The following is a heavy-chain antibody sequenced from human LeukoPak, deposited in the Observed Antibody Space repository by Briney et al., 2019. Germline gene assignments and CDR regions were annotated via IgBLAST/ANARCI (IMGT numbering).Heavy chain of an antibody. CDR1: GYTFTSYG. CDR3: ARDQKVWSGYYTPYNWFDP. V-gene: IGHV1-69*05. CDR2: IIPIFGTA. J-gene: IGHJ5*02. D-gene: IGHD3-3*01. Sequence: GASVKVSCKASGYTFTSYGISWVRQAPGQGLEWMGGIIPIFGTASYAQKFQGRVTITTDESTSTAYMELSSLRSEDTAVYYCARDQKVWSGYYTPYNWFDPWGQGTLVTVSS.